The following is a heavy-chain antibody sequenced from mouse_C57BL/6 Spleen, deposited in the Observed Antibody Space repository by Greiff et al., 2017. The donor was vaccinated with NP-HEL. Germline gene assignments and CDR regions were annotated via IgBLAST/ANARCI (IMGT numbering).Heavy chain of an antibody. CDR3: AREANWKGAWFAY. V-gene: IGHV5-17*01. CDR2: ISSGSSTI. J-gene: IGHJ3*01. Sequence: EVKLVESGGGLVKPGGSLKLSCAASGFTFSDYGMHWVRQAPEKGLEWVAYISSGSSTIYYADTVKGRFTISRDNAKNTLFLQMTSLRSEDTARYDCAREANWKGAWFAYWGQGTLVTVSA. CDR1: GFTFSDYG. D-gene: IGHD4-1*01.